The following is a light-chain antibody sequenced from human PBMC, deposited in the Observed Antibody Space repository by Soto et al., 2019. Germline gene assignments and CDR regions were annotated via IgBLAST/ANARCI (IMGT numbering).Light chain of an antibody. CDR2: GAS. V-gene: IGKV3D-15*01. CDR3: QQYDNWHPYT. Sequence: IVMTQSPATLSVSPGETATLSCRASQSVNIYLAWYQQKPGQAPRLIIFGASSRANGIPARFSGSGSGTEFTLTISSLQSEDVAFYYCQQYDNWHPYTFGQGTKVDIK. J-gene: IGKJ2*01. CDR1: QSVNIY.